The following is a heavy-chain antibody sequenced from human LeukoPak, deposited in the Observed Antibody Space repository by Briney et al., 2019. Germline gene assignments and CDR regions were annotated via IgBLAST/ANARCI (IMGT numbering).Heavy chain of an antibody. J-gene: IGHJ4*02. CDR3: ARDHGSAYYRAPRH. Sequence: ASVKVSCKASGYIFTNYYMHWVRQAPGQGLEWMGTINPSGGSTTYAQKFQGRVTMTRDTSTSTVYMELSSLRSEDTAAYYCARDHGSAYYRAPRHWGQGTLVTVSS. D-gene: IGHD3-10*01. CDR1: GYIFTNYY. CDR2: INPSGGST. V-gene: IGHV1-46*01.